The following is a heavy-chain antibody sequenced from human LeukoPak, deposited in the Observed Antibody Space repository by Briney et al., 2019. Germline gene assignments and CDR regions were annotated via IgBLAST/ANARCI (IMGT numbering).Heavy chain of an antibody. J-gene: IGHJ4*02. CDR3: ARDHGSAYYRAPRH. Sequence: ASVKVSCKASGYIFTNYYMHWVRQAPGQGLEWMGTINPSGGSTTYAQKFQGRVTMTRDTSTSTVYMELSSLRSEDTAAYYCARDHGSAYYRAPRHWGQGTLVTVSS. D-gene: IGHD3-10*01. CDR1: GYIFTNYY. CDR2: INPSGGST. V-gene: IGHV1-46*01.